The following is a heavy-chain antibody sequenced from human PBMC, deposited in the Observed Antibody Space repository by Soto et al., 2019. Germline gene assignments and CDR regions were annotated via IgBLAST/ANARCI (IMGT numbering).Heavy chain of an antibody. CDR1: GFRFSSYS. J-gene: IGHJ5*02. CDR2: ISIGGDKT. CDR3: AKWDGYGDH. D-gene: IGHD5-18*01. V-gene: IGHV3-23*01. Sequence: EVQLLESGGDLVQPGGSLRLSCAASGFRFSSYSFTWVRQAPGKGLEWVAGISIGGDKTWHADSVKGRFTISRDNSKNTVYLQMKSLRVDDTAVYYCAKWDGYGDHWGQGTLVTVSS.